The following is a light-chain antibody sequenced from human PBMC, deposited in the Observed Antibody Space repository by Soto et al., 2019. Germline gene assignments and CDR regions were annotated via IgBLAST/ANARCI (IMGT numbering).Light chain of an antibody. J-gene: IGKJ2*01. V-gene: IGKV4-1*01. Sequence: DIVMTQSPDSLAVSLGERATFKCKSSQSVLYSSNNKNYLAWYQQKPGQPPKLLIYWASTRESGVPDRFSGSGSGTDFPLTISSLQAEDVAVYYCQQYYSTPMYTFGQGTKLEIK. CDR3: QQYYSTPMYT. CDR1: QSVLYSSNNKNY. CDR2: WAS.